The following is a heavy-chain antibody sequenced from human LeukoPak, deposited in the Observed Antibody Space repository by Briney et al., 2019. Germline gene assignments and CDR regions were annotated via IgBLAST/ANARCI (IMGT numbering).Heavy chain of an antibody. Sequence: GGSLRLSCSASGFTFRSYAMHWVGQAPGKGLEYVSAISSNGGSTYYADSVKGRFTISRDNSKNTLYLQMSSLRAEDTAVYYCVKGVYDILTGYYGHYGMDVWGQGTTVTVSS. D-gene: IGHD3-9*01. J-gene: IGHJ6*02. CDR1: GFTFRSYA. CDR3: VKGVYDILTGYYGHYGMDV. CDR2: ISSNGGST. V-gene: IGHV3-64D*06.